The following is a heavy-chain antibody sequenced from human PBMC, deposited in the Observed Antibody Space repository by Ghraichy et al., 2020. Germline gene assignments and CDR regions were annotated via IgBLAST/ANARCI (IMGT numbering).Heavy chain of an antibody. D-gene: IGHD5-18*01. CDR1: GASISSHY. J-gene: IGHJ6*03. CDR2: IYYTGIT. V-gene: IGHV4-59*11. Sequence: LSLTCTVSGASISSHYWTWIRQPPGKGLEWIGYIYYTGITNYNPSFKSRVTISVDTSKNQFSLKLSSVTAADTAVYYCARATAPGDYYYINVWGKGTTVTVSS. CDR3: ARATAPGDYYYINV.